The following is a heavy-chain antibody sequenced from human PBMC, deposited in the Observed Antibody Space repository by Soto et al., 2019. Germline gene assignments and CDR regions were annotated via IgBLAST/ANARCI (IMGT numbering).Heavy chain of an antibody. CDR1: GFTFTSSA. Sequence: GASVKVSFKASGFTFTSSAVQWVRQARGQRLELIGWIVVGSGNTNYAQKFQERVTITRXXXXXXAXMXLSXXXSEDTAVYYCAVDRTRAVMDVWGQATTVTVSS. D-gene: IGHD1-7*01. CDR2: IVVGSGNT. V-gene: IGHV1-58*01. J-gene: IGHJ6*02. CDR3: AVDRTRAVMDV.